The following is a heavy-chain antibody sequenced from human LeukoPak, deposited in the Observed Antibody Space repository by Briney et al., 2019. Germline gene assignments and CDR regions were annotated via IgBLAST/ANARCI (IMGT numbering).Heavy chain of an antibody. CDR3: ARLVTIFGYAFDI. CDR1: GGSISSSSYY. D-gene: IGHD3-3*01. V-gene: IGHV4-39*01. Sequence: SETLSLTCTVSGGSISSSSYYWGWIRQPPGKGLEWIGSTYYSGSTYYNPSLKSRVTISVDTSKNQFSLKLSSVTAADTAVYYCARLVTIFGYAFDIWGQGTMVTVSS. J-gene: IGHJ3*02. CDR2: TYYSGST.